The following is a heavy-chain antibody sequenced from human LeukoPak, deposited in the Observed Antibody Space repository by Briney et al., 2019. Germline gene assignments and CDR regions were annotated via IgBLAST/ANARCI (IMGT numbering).Heavy chain of an antibody. CDR3: ARDPPLYASTGWWFDP. CDR1: GYTFTSYG. V-gene: IGHV1-18*01. J-gene: IGHJ5*02. Sequence: ASVKVSCKASGYTFTSYGLSWVRQAPGQGPEWMGWIRIYNGNTKFAQSFQGRVTLIRDTTTSTAYMELRNLKSDDTAVYFCARDPPLYASTGWWFDPWGQGTLVTVSS. CDR2: IRIYNGNT. D-gene: IGHD2-8*01.